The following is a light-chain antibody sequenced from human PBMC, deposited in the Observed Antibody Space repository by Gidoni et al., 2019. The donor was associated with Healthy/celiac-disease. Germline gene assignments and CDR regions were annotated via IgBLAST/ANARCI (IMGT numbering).Light chain of an antibody. Sequence: EIVFTQSPATLSLSPGERATHSCRASQPVSSYLAWYQQTPGQAPRLLIYDASNRATGIPARFSGSGSGADFTLTISSLEPEDFAVYYCQQRSNWPPLTFGGXTKVEIK. J-gene: IGKJ4*01. V-gene: IGKV3-11*01. CDR3: QQRSNWPPLT. CDR2: DAS. CDR1: QPVSSY.